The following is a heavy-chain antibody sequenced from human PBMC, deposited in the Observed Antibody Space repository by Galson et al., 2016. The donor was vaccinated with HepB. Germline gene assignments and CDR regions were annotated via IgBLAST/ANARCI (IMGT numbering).Heavy chain of an antibody. CDR3: ATCTRWGWYFLDY. CDR1: GFSVSSNY. V-gene: IGHV3-53*01. D-gene: IGHD2-21*01. CDR2: MYSGGGT. Sequence: SLRLSCAASGFSVSSNYMNWVRQAPGKGLEWVSVMYSGGGTYYADSVKGRFTISRDTFRNTLYLQMNNLRAEDTAIYYCATCTRWGWYFLDYWGQGTLVTVSS. J-gene: IGHJ4*02.